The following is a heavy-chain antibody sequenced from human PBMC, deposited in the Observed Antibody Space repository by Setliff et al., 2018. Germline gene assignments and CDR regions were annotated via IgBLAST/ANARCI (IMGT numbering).Heavy chain of an antibody. CDR1: GYTFSTYA. D-gene: IGHD2-2*02. V-gene: IGHV1-3*01. CDR3: ARDREYCSRTSCYIDF. J-gene: IGHJ4*02. CDR2: INGGNGKT. Sequence: GASVKVSCKDSGYTFSTYAMHWVRQAPGQRLEWMGWINGGNGKTKYSQKFQGRITITRDTSASTAYMELSSLRTADTSVYYCARDREYCSRTSCYIDFWGQGALVTVSS.